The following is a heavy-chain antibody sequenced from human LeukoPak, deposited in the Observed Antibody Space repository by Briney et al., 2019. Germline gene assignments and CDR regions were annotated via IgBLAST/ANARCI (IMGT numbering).Heavy chain of an antibody. V-gene: IGHV3-7*03. CDR3: ARVTSRDPLHY. D-gene: IGHD2-21*02. Sequence: GGSLRLSCAASGFSFSSYWMSWVRQAPGKGLEWLANIKHDGSEKYYVGSVKGRFTTSRDNAKNSLYLQMNSLRAEDTAFYYCARVTSRDPLHYWGQGTLVTVSS. J-gene: IGHJ4*02. CDR2: IKHDGSEK. CDR1: GFSFSSYW.